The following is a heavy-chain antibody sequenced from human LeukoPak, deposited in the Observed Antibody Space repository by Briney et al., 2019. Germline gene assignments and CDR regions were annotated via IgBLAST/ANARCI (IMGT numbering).Heavy chain of an antibody. D-gene: IGHD1-14*01. CDR3: VKTNPSYAFDF. J-gene: IGHJ4*02. CDR2: ISNIGTGT. CDR1: GFTFSTYA. Sequence: GGSLRLSCAASGFTFSTYAMRWVRQAPGKGLEWVLAISNIGTGTYYADSVQGRFTVSRDNSKNTLYLQMNRLRAEDTAVYYCVKTNPSYAFDFWGQGTLVTVSS. V-gene: IGHV3-23*01.